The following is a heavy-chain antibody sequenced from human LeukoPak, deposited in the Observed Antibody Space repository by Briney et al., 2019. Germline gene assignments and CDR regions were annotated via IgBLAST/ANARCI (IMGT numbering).Heavy chain of an antibody. D-gene: IGHD3-22*01. CDR1: GFTFSSYG. V-gene: IGHV3-21*01. CDR3: ARDFERYYYDSSGTFDY. CDR2: ISSSSSYI. Sequence: GGSLRLSCAASGFTFSSYGMHWVRQAPGKGLEWVSSISSSSSYIYYADSVKGRFTISRDNAKNSLYLQMNSLRAEDTAVYYCARDFERYYYDSSGTFDYWGQGTLVTVSS. J-gene: IGHJ4*02.